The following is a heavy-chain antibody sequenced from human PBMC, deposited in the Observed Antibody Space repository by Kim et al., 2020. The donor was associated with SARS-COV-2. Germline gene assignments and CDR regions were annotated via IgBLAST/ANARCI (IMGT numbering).Heavy chain of an antibody. D-gene: IGHD3-10*01. Sequence: SLRLSFVSSGFTFKNYGLTWVLQVPGKGLECLSSISAGANNKYYADSVKGQFTISRDNSNNTLYLQMNSLRAEDTAVYFCAKGWVFGELLNSWGQGTLVTVSS. CDR2: ISAGANNK. CDR1: GFTFKNYG. CDR3: AKGWVFGELLNS. V-gene: IGHV3-23*01. J-gene: IGHJ4*02.